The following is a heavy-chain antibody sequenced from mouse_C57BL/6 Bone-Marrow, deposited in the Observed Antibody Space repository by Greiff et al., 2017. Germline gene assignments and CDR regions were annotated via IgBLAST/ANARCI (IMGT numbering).Heavy chain of an antibody. CDR1: GFTFSSYG. CDR3: ARDDWYFDV. J-gene: IGHJ1*03. Sequence: EVLLVESGGDLVKPGGSLKLSCAASGFTFSSYGMSWVRQTPDKRLEWVATISSGGSYTYYPDSVKGRFTISRDNAKNTLYLQMSSLKSEDTAMYYCARDDWYFDVWGTGTTVNVSS. V-gene: IGHV5-6*01. CDR2: ISSGGSYT.